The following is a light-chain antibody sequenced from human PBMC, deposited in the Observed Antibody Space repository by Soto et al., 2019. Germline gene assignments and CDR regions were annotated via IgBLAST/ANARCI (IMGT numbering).Light chain of an antibody. Sequence: QSALTQSASVSGSPGQSITISCTGTSSDIGGYNYVSWYQQHPDKAPKLMIFEVSNRPSGVSNRFSVSKSGNTASLTISGLLPEDEADYYCSSYTTSSTVAFGGGTKVTVL. CDR1: SSDIGGYNY. J-gene: IGLJ2*01. V-gene: IGLV2-14*01. CDR2: EVS. CDR3: SSYTTSSTVA.